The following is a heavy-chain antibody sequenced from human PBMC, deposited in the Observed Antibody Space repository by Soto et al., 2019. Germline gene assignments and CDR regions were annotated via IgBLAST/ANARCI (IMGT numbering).Heavy chain of an antibody. V-gene: IGHV4-31*03. CDR2: IYYSVST. Sequence: SETLSLTCTVSGDSISHGGYHGGWIRHHPGKGLEWIGYIYYSVSTYYNPSLKSRVALSVDTSNNQFSLKLGSVTAADTAVYYCARSPWFGELLGWFDPWGPGTLVTASS. D-gene: IGHD3-10*01. CDR3: ARSPWFGELLGWFDP. CDR1: GDSISHGGYH. J-gene: IGHJ5*02.